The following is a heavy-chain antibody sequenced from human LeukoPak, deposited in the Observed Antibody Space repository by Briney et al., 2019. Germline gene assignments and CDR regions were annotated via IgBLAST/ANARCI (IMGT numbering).Heavy chain of an antibody. CDR2: IIPIFGTA. Sequence: GSSMNVSCKASGGTFSSYAISWVRQAPGQGLEWMGGIIPIFGTANYAQKFQGRVTITADESTSTAYMELSSLRSEDTAVYYCARDLRDTAMVNLVLWGQGTLVTVSS. CDR1: GGTFSSYA. D-gene: IGHD5-18*01. CDR3: ARDLRDTAMVNLVL. J-gene: IGHJ4*02. V-gene: IGHV1-69*01.